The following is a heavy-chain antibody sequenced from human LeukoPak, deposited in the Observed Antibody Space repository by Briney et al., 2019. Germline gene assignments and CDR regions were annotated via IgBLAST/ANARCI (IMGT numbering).Heavy chain of an antibody. V-gene: IGHV3-30*03. D-gene: IGHD3-10*01. CDR1: GFTFNNYD. CDR3: VRDRGWFGESFVYYFDY. CDR2: ISYDGSNK. Sequence: GRSLRLSCATSGFTFNNYDMHWVRQAPGKGPEWVAAISYDGSNKYYADSVMGRLTISRDNSKNTLYLQMNSLRVEDTAVYYCVRDRGWFGESFVYYFDYWGQGALVTVSS. J-gene: IGHJ4*02.